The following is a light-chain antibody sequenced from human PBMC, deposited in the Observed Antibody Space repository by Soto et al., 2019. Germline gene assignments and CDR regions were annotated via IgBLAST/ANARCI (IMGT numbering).Light chain of an antibody. CDR2: LGS. Sequence: DIVMTQSPLSLPVTPGQRSSISCKSSQSLLHSNGDNYLDWYVQKPGQSPHLLIYLGSKRSSGVPDSFSGSGSGTDFTLTISRLETEDLAVYYGQQYGSSPKWTFGHGTQVDIK. J-gene: IGKJ1*01. CDR3: QQYGSSPKWT. CDR1: QSLLHSNGDNY. V-gene: IGKV2-28*01.